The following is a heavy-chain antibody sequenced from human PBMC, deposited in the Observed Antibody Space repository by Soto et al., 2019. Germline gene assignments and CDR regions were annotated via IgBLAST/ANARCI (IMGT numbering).Heavy chain of an antibody. CDR2: ISGSGGST. V-gene: IGHV3-23*01. D-gene: IGHD6-19*01. J-gene: IGHJ5*02. Sequence: GGSLRLSCAASGFTFSSYAMSWVRQAPGKGLEWVSAISGSGGSTYYADSVKGRFTISRDNSKNTLYLQMNRLRAEDTAVYYCAKDSSPWYSSGWYPSWGQGTLVTVSS. CDR1: GFTFSSYA. CDR3: AKDSSPWYSSGWYPS.